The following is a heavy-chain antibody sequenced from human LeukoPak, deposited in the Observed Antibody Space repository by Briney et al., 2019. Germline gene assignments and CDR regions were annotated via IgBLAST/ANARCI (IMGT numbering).Heavy chain of an antibody. V-gene: IGHV3-48*01. Sequence: GGSLRLSCAASGFTFTIFGLNWVRQAPGKVPEWVSYIDARSGITYYADSVQGRFTISRDNAQESVFLQMNSLRAEDTAVYYCAKDHLDYYGSGSYYIGYFDYWGQGTLVTVSS. J-gene: IGHJ4*02. CDR3: AKDHLDYYGSGSYYIGYFDY. CDR1: GFTFTIFG. CDR2: IDARSGIT. D-gene: IGHD3-10*01.